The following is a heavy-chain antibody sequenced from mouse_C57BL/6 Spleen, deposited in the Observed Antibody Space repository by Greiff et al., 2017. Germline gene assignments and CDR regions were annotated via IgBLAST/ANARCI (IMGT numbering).Heavy chain of an antibody. D-gene: IGHD3-1*01. J-gene: IGHJ2*01. CDR3: ARSGWAFDY. Sequence: VQLMESGPELVKPGASVKISCKASGYAFSSSWMNWVKQRPGKGLEWIGRIYPGDGDTNYNGKFKGKATLTADKSSSTAYMQLSSLTSEDSAVYFCARSGWAFDYWGQGTTLTVSS. CDR1: GYAFSSSW. CDR2: IYPGDGDT. V-gene: IGHV1-82*01.